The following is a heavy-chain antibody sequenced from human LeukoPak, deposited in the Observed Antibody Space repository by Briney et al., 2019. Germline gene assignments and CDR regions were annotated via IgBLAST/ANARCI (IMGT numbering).Heavy chain of an antibody. Sequence: PGGSLRLSCAASGFTFDTYGMTWVRQAPGKGLEWVSGITGGGGSTYYAGSVKGRFTISRVNSKNMLFLQMNSLRAEDTGTYFCAKYFDSWSGYNNWFDSWGQGALVTVSS. CDR2: ITGGGGST. CDR1: GFTFDTYG. D-gene: IGHD3-3*01. CDR3: AKYFDSWSGYNNWFDS. V-gene: IGHV3-23*01. J-gene: IGHJ5*01.